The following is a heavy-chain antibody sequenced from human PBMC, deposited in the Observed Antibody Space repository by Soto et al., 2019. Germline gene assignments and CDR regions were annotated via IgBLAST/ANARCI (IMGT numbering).Heavy chain of an antibody. D-gene: IGHD6-6*01. J-gene: IGHJ4*02. CDR3: ARAEPYSTSSPFDY. Sequence: QVQLVQSGAEVKKPGASVKVSCKTSGYTFTNYNINWARQATGQELEWMGWMNPNSGNTGYAQKFQGRVTMTRNTSITTVYMELSSLRSGDTAVYYCARAEPYSTSSPFDYWGQGTLVTVSS. CDR2: MNPNSGNT. CDR1: GYTFTNYN. V-gene: IGHV1-8*01.